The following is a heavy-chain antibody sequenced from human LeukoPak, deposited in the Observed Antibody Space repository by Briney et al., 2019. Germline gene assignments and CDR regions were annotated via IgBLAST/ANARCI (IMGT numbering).Heavy chain of an antibody. J-gene: IGHJ6*02. CDR2: MNPNSGNT. Sequence: GASVTVSCKASGYTFTIYDINWVRQATGQGLEWMGWMNPNSGNTGYAQKFQGRVTMTRNTSISTAYMELSSLRSEDTAVYYCARGLRFLEWLFNYYYYGMDVWGQGTTVTVSS. CDR1: GYTFTIYD. CDR3: ARGLRFLEWLFNYYYYGMDV. V-gene: IGHV1-8*01. D-gene: IGHD3-3*01.